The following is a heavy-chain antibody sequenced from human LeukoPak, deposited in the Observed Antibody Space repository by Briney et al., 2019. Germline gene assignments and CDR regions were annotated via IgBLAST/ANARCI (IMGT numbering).Heavy chain of an antibody. D-gene: IGHD3-3*01. CDR1: GFTFSSYG. CDR2: ISYDGSNK. Sequence: GGSLRLSCAASGFTFSSYGMHWVRQAPGKGLEWVAVISYDGSNKYYADSVKGRFTISRDNSKNTLYLQMNSLRAEDTAVYYCAKETTIFGVVTSSPFDYWGQGTLVTVSS. V-gene: IGHV3-30*18. J-gene: IGHJ4*02. CDR3: AKETTIFGVVTSSPFDY.